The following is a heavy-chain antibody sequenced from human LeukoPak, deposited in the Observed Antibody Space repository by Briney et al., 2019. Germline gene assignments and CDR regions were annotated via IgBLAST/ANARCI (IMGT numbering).Heavy chain of an antibody. D-gene: IGHD3-10*01. CDR2: ISHSGST. CDR1: GGSFSGYY. V-gene: IGHV4-34*01. J-gene: IGHJ5*02. CDR3: ARGLRLDYYGSGSTTWFDP. Sequence: SETLSLTCAVYGGSFSGYYWSWIRQPPGKGLEWIGEISHSGSTNYNPSLKSRVTISVDTSKNQFSLKLSSVTAADTAVYYCARGLRLDYYGSGSTTWFDPWGQGTLVTVSS.